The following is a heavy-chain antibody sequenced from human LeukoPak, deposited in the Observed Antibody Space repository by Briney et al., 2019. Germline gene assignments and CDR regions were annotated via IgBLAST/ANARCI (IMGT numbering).Heavy chain of an antibody. D-gene: IGHD3-10*01. CDR1: EFTFSRYW. J-gene: IGHJ5*02. CDR3: AKDEWFGELLYWFDP. CDR2: INTDGSTT. V-gene: IGHV3-74*01. Sequence: GESLRLSCVDSEFTFSRYWMHWVRQAPGEGLVWVSRINTDGSTTTYADSVKGRFTISRDNSKNTLYLQMNSLRAEDTAVYYCAKDEWFGELLYWFDPWGQGTLVTVSS.